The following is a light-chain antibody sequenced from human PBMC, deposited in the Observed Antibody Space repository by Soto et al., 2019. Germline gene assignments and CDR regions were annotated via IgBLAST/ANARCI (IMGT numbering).Light chain of an antibody. CDR3: AAWDDSLSGYV. V-gene: IGLV1-44*01. CDR1: SSNIGRNT. Sequence: QSVLTQPPSASGTPGQRVTISCSGSSSNIGRNTVNWYQQLPGTAPKLLIYSNNQRPSGVPDRFSGSKSGTSASLAISGLRSEDEADYYCAAWDDSLSGYVFGTGTKLTVL. CDR2: SNN. J-gene: IGLJ1*01.